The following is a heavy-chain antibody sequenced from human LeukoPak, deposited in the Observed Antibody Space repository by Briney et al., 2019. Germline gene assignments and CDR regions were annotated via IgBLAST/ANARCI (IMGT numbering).Heavy chain of an antibody. Sequence: SQTLSLTCAISGDSVSSGRATWNWIRQSPSRGLEWLGRTYYRSKWYSDYAVSVKSRITFNPDTTKNQFSLQLTSVTPEDSAAYYCARDPYYGMDVWGQGTTVTVSS. J-gene: IGHJ6*02. CDR2: TYYRSKWYS. V-gene: IGHV6-1*01. CDR1: GDSVSSGRAT. CDR3: ARDPYYGMDV.